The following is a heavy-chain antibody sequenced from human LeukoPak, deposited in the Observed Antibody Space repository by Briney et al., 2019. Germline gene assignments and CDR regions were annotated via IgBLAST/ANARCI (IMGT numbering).Heavy chain of an antibody. J-gene: IGHJ3*02. D-gene: IGHD2-15*01. Sequence: GGSLRLSCAASGFTFSDYYMSWIRQAPGKGLEWVSYISSSGSTIYYADSVKGRFTISRDNSKNTLYLQMNSLRAEDTAVYYCAKGPYCSGGSCFYDDAFDIWGQGTMVTVSS. CDR1: GFTFSDYY. CDR3: AKGPYCSGGSCFYDDAFDI. V-gene: IGHV3-11*04. CDR2: ISSSGSTI.